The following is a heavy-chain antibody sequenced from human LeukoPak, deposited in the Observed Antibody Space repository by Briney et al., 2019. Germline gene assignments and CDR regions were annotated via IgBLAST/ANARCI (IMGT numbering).Heavy chain of an antibody. D-gene: IGHD1-26*01. CDR3: ARSLVGATEGFFDY. V-gene: IGHV1-18*01. CDR2: ISAYNGNT. J-gene: IGHJ4*02. CDR1: GYTFTSYG. Sequence: GASVTVSCKASGYTFTSYGISWVRQAPGQGLEWMGWISAYNGNTNYAQKLQGRVTMTADTSTSTAYMELRSLRSDDTAVYYCARSLVGATEGFFDYWGQGTLVTVFS.